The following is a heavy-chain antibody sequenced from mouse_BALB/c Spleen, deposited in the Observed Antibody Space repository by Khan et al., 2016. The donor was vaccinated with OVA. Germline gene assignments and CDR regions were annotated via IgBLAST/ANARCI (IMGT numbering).Heavy chain of an antibody. Sequence: QVQLQQSGTELARPGASVNLSCKASGYTFTDFYINWVKQRSGQGLEWIGEISPGSGDTYYNEKFKGKATLTADKSSSPAYMQFSSLTSEASPVYFCARRNYYGNTFAYWGKGTLVTGSA. CDR3: ARRNYYGNTFAY. J-gene: IGHJ3*01. CDR2: ISPGSGDT. V-gene: IGHV1-77*01. D-gene: IGHD1-2*01. CDR1: GYTFTDFY.